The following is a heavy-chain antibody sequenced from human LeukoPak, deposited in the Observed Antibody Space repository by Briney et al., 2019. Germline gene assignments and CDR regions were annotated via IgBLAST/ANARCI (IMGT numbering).Heavy chain of an antibody. CDR3: ARGPYCGGDCYLFDP. CDR2: IYHSGST. V-gene: IGHV4-30-2*01. Sequence: SQTLSLTYAVSGGSISSGGYSWSWIRQPPGKGLEWIGYIYHSGSTYYNPSLKSRVTISVDRSKNQFSLKLSSVTAADTAVYYCARGPYCGGDCYLFDPWGQGTLVTVSS. J-gene: IGHJ5*02. CDR1: GGSISSGGYS. D-gene: IGHD2-21*02.